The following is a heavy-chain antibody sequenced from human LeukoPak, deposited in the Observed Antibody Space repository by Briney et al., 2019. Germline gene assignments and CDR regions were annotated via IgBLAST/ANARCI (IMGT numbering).Heavy chain of an antibody. CDR2: ISAYNGNT. D-gene: IGHD4-17*01. V-gene: IGHV1-18*01. CDR1: GYTFTSYG. J-gene: IGHJ5*02. Sequence: ASVKVSCKASGYTFTSYGISWVRQAPGQGLEWMGWISAYNGNTNYAQKLQGRVTMTTDTSTSTAYMELRSLRSDDTAVYYCAGDSYGDSPPNWFDPWGQGTLVTVSS. CDR3: AGDSYGDSPPNWFDP.